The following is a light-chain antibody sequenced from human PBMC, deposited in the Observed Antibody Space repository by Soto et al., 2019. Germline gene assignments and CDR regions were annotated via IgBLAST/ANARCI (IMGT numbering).Light chain of an antibody. V-gene: IGLV2-11*01. J-gene: IGLJ1*01. CDR2: DVK. CDR1: SSDVGGYNY. Sequence: QSALTQPRSVSGSPGQSVTISCTGTSSDVGGYNYVTWYQQHPGRAPKVMIYDVKTRPSGVPDRFSGSKSGNTASLTISELQAEDEADYYCYSYAGSYTVVFGTGTKLTVL. CDR3: YSYAGSYTVV.